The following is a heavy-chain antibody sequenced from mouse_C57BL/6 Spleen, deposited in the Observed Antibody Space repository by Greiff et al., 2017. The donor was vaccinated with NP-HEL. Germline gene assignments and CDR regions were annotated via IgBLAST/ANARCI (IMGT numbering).Heavy chain of an antibody. Sequence: VKLQQPGAELVKPGASVKMSCKASGYTFTSYWITWVKQRPGQGLEWIGDIYPGSGSTNYNEKFKSKATLTVDTSSSTAYMQLSSLTSEDSAVYYCARKSSGYGDYYAMDYWGQGTSVTVSS. D-gene: IGHD3-2*02. CDR2: IYPGSGST. CDR1: GYTFTSYW. J-gene: IGHJ4*01. CDR3: ARKSSGYGDYYAMDY. V-gene: IGHV1-55*01.